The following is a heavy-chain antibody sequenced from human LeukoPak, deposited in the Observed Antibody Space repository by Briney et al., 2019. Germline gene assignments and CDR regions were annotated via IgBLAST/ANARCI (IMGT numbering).Heavy chain of an antibody. CDR3: ARESIVAAAGFDS. CDR2: IYTSDNT. Sequence: PSETLSLTCTVSGGSISDYYWSWIRQPAGKGLEWIGRIYTSDNTNYNPSLKSRVTLSVDTSKNQFSLKLSSVTAADTTVYYCARESIVAAAGFDSWGQGTLVTVSS. D-gene: IGHD6-13*01. V-gene: IGHV4-4*07. CDR1: GGSISDYY. J-gene: IGHJ4*02.